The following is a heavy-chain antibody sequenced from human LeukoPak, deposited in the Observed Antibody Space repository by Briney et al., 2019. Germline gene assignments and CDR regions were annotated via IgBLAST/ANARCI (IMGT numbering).Heavy chain of an antibody. J-gene: IGHJ4*02. Sequence: PTGGSLRLSCAVSGFTFNNNAMSWVRQAPGKGLGWVSTTSGSGGGTYYADSVKGRFTISRDNSKNTVYLQMNSLGAEDTAVYYCAKDHFLGWGQGTLVTVSS. CDR2: TSGSGGGT. CDR3: AKDHFLG. CDR1: GFTFNNNA. V-gene: IGHV3-23*01. D-gene: IGHD3-3*02.